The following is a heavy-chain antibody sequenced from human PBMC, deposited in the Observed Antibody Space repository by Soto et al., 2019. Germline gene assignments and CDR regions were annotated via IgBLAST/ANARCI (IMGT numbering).Heavy chain of an antibody. CDR2: ISYDGNNK. J-gene: IGHJ4*02. Sequence: QVQLVESGGGVVQPGRSLRLSCAASGFTFSSYGMHWVRQAPGKGLEWVAVISYDGNNKYYADSVKGRFTISRDNFKNTLYLQMDSLSAEDTAMYYCAKDHLATTVTTPSYWGQGTLVTVSS. CDR3: AKDHLATTVTTPSY. D-gene: IGHD4-17*01. CDR1: GFTFSSYG. V-gene: IGHV3-30*18.